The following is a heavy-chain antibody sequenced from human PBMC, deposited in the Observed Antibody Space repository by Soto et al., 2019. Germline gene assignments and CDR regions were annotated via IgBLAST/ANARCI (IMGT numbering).Heavy chain of an antibody. Sequence: PGGSLRLSCAASGFTFSSYAMSWVRQAPGKGLEWVSAISGSGGSTYYADSVKGRFTISRDNSKNTLYLQMNSLRAEDTAVYYCAKASPPDRDDFWSGPYYFDYWGQGTLVTVSS. CDR1: GFTFSSYA. J-gene: IGHJ4*02. CDR2: ISGSGGST. CDR3: AKASPPDRDDFWSGPYYFDY. D-gene: IGHD3-3*01. V-gene: IGHV3-23*01.